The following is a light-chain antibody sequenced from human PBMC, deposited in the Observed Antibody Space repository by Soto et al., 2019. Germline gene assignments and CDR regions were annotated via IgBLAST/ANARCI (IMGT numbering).Light chain of an antibody. CDR1: QRISISY. CDR3: QQYGSASYT. J-gene: IGKJ2*01. Sequence: IVLTQSPGTLSLSPGERATLSCRASQRISISYLAWYQQKPGQAPRLLIHAAYSRATGIPDRFSGSGSGTDFTLTISRLEPEDFAVYYCQQYGSASYTFGQGTQLEIK. CDR2: AAY. V-gene: IGKV3-20*01.